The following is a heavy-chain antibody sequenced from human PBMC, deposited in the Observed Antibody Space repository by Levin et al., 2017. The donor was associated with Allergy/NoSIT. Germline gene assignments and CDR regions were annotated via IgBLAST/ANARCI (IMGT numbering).Heavy chain of an antibody. CDR1: GYTFSDFY. CDR3: VRDDAHNSWNAFDI. D-gene: IGHD4-23*01. V-gene: IGHV1-2*02. Sequence: PGESLKISCQASGYTFSDFYVHWVRQAPGQGLEWMGWINPNSDDTRYAQNFQGRVTMTGDTSISTAYMELSSLRSDDTAVYYCVRDDAHNSWNAFDIWGQGTMVTVSS. CDR2: INPNSDDT. J-gene: IGHJ3*02.